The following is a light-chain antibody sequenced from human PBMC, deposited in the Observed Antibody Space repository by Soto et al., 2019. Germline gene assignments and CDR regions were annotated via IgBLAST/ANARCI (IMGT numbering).Light chain of an antibody. CDR1: QSVSSSY. V-gene: IGKV3-20*01. J-gene: IGKJ5*01. CDR3: LQDYIYPYA. Sequence: EIVLTQSPGTLSLSPGESATLSCRASQSVSSSYLAWYQQKPGQAPRLLIYGASSRATGIPDRFSGSGSGTDFTLTISSLQPEDFAIYYCLQDYIYPYAFGQGTRLEIK. CDR2: GAS.